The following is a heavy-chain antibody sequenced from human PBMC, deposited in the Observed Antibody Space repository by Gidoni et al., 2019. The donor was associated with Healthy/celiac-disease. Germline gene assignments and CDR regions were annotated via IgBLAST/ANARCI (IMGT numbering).Heavy chain of an antibody. J-gene: IGHJ3*02. V-gene: IGHV3-21*01. Sequence: TFSSYSMNWVRQAPGKGLEWVSPISSSSSYIYYADSVKGRFTISRDNAKNSLYLQMNSLRAEDTAVYYCARVRQLWPNSDAFDIWGQGTMVTVSS. CDR3: ARVRQLWPNSDAFDI. D-gene: IGHD5-18*01. CDR1: TFSSYS. CDR2: ISSSSSYI.